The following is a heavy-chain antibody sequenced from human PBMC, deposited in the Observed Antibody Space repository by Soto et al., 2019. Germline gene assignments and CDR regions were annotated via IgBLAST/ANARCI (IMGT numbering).Heavy chain of an antibody. CDR1: GYTFTSYA. Sequence: ASVKVSCKASGYTFTSYAMHWVRQAPGQRLEWMGWINAGNGNTKYSQKFQGRVTITRDTSASTAYMELSSLRSEDTAVYYCARHDSSGYYYYFDYWGQGTPVTVSS. D-gene: IGHD3-22*01. V-gene: IGHV1-3*01. CDR3: ARHDSSGYYYYFDY. J-gene: IGHJ4*02. CDR2: INAGNGNT.